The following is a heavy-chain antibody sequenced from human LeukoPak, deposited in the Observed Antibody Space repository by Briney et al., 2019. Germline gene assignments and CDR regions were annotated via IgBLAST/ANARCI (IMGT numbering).Heavy chain of an antibody. CDR2: IWSDGSNQ. V-gene: IGHV3-33*03. J-gene: IGHJ6*03. Sequence: GGSLRLPCAASGFTFSRYGMHWVRQAPGKGLEWVAVIWSDGSNQSYVDSVKGRFTISRDNSKKTLSLQMNSLRADDTAIYYCAKSGAMDVWGKGTTVTVSS. CDR1: GFTFSRYG. D-gene: IGHD3-10*01. CDR3: AKSGAMDV.